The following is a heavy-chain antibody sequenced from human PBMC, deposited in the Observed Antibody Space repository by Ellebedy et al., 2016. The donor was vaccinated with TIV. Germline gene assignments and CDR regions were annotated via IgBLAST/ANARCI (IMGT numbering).Heavy chain of an antibody. CDR1: GFTFSSYS. Sequence: GESLKISXAASGFTFSSYSMNWVRQAPGKGLEWVSYISSSSSTIYYADSVKGRFTISRDNSKNTLYLQMNSLRAEDTAVYYCARVYYDSSGYSIPDYWGQGTLVTVSS. J-gene: IGHJ4*02. D-gene: IGHD3-22*01. V-gene: IGHV3-48*01. CDR3: ARVYYDSSGYSIPDY. CDR2: ISSSSSTI.